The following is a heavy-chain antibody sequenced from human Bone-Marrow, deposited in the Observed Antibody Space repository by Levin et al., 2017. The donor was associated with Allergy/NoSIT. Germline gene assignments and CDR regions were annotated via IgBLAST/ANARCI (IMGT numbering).Heavy chain of an antibody. CDR1: GYSISSGYY. CDR3: AKLQRGYSSEVDY. D-gene: IGHD5-18*01. Sequence: SQTLSLTCTVSGYSISSGYYWGWIRQPPGKGLEWIGNIYHSGSSYYDPSLKSRVAISVDASKNQFSLKLTSVTAADTAVYYCAKLQRGYSSEVDYWGQGTLVTVSS. J-gene: IGHJ4*02. V-gene: IGHV4-38-2*02. CDR2: IYHSGSS.